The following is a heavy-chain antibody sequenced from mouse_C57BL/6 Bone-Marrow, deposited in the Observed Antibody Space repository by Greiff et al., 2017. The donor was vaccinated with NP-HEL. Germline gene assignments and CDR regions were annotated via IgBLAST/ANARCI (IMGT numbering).Heavy chain of an antibody. D-gene: IGHD4-1*01. J-gene: IGHJ2*01. Sequence: DVKLVESGGGLVKPGGSLKLSCAASGFTFSSYAMSWVRQTPEKRLEWVATISDGGSYTYYPDNVKGRFTISRDNAKNNLYLQMSHLKSEDTAMYYCARLLGPYYFDYWGQGTTLTVSS. CDR1: GFTFSSYA. CDR2: ISDGGSYT. V-gene: IGHV5-4*03. CDR3: ARLLGPYYFDY.